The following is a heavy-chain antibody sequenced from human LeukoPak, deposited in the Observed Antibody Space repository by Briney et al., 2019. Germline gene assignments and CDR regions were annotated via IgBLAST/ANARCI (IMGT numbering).Heavy chain of an antibody. CDR3: GGGIIGWCDH. Sequence: GGSLRLSCAASGFTVSNSYMSWVRQAPGKGLEWVSLIYSGGNTYYADSVKGRFTISRDNSKNTLYLQMNSLRADDTAVYYCGGGIIGWCDHWGQGSLVTVSS. CDR2: IYSGGNT. CDR1: GFTVSNSY. J-gene: IGHJ5*02. V-gene: IGHV3-53*01.